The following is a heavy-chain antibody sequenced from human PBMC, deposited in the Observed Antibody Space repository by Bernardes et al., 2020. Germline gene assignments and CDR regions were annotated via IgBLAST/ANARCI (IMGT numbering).Heavy chain of an antibody. D-gene: IGHD2-2*01. CDR3: ARGRRYCSSTSCYAHYYYGMDV. Sequence: SETLSLTCAVYGGSFSGYYWSWIRQPPGKGLEWIGEINHSGSTNYNPSLKSRVTISVDTSKNQFSLKLSSVTAADTAVYYCARGRRYCSSTSCYAHYYYGMDVWGKGTTVTVSS. J-gene: IGHJ6*04. CDR1: GGSFSGYY. V-gene: IGHV4-34*01. CDR2: INHSGST.